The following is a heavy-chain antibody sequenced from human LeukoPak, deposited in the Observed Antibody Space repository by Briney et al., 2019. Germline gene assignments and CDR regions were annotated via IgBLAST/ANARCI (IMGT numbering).Heavy chain of an antibody. D-gene: IGHD3-9*01. V-gene: IGHV3-21*01. CDR1: GFTFSSYS. J-gene: IGHJ5*02. CDR3: AREESAYYDILTGYSNWFDP. CDR2: ISSSSSYI. Sequence: GGSLRLSCAASGFTFSSYSMNWVRQAPGKGVEWVSSISSSSSYIYYADSVKGRFTISRDNAKNSLYLQMNSLRAEDTAVYYCAREESAYYDILTGYSNWFDPWGQGTLVTVSS.